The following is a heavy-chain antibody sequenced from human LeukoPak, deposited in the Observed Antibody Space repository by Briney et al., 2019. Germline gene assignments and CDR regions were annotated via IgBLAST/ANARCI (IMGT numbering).Heavy chain of an antibody. CDR2: ISWNSGTI. J-gene: IGHJ5*02. CDR1: GFTFDDYA. CDR3: AKSRWFDP. Sequence: GGSLRLSCAASGFTFDDYAMHWVRQAPGKGLEWVSGISWNSGTILYADSVKGRFTISRDNAKNSLYLQMNSLRAEDTALYYCAKSRWFDPWGQGTLVTVSS. V-gene: IGHV3-9*01.